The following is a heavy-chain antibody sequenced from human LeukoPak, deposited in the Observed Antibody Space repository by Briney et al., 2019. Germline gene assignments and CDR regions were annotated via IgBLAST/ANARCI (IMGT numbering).Heavy chain of an antibody. CDR2: IYYTGST. CDR1: GFTFSSYA. J-gene: IGHJ5*02. CDR3: ASALVGNWFDP. Sequence: GSLRLSCAASGFTFSSYAMSWVRQPPGKELEWIGSIYYTGSTYYTPSLKSRVTISVDTSKNQFSLKLSSVTAADTAVYYCASALVGNWFDPWGQGTLVTVSS. V-gene: IGHV4-38-2*01. D-gene: IGHD1-26*01.